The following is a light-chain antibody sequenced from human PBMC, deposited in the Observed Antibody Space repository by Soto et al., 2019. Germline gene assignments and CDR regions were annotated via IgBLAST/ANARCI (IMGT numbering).Light chain of an antibody. CDR3: QSYDSSNSVV. CDR1: SGSIASNY. CDR2: EDN. V-gene: IGLV6-57*04. J-gene: IGLJ2*01. Sequence: NFMLTQPHSVSESPGKTVTISCTRSSGSIASNYVQWYQQRPGSAPTTVIYEDNQRPSGLPDRFSGSIDSSSNSASLPISGLKTEDEADYYCQSYDSSNSVVFGGGTKLTVL.